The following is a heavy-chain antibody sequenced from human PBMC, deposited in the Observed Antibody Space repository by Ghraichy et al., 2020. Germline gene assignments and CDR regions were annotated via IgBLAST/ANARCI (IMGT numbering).Heavy chain of an antibody. CDR3: ARDQVDRIRGELGWFDP. J-gene: IGHJ5*02. CDR2: IYSGGST. Sequence: GGSLRLSCAASGFTVSSNYMSWVRQAPGKGLEWVSVIYSGGSTYYADSVKGRFTISRDNSKNTLYLQMNSLRAEDTAVYYCARDQVDRIRGELGWFDPWGQGTLVTVSS. CDR1: GFTVSSNY. D-gene: IGHD3-16*01. V-gene: IGHV3-66*01.